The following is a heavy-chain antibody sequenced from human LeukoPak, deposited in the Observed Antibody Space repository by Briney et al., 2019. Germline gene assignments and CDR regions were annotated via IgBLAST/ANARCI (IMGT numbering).Heavy chain of an antibody. CDR3: ARQPGDRSVLRYFDWLLPFDY. Sequence: KPSETLSLTCTVSGGSISSGDYYWSWIRQPPGTGLEWFGYIYYSGSTYYNPSLKSRVTISVDTSKNQYSLKLSSVTAADTAEYYCARQPGDRSVLRYFDWLLPFDYWGQGTLVTVSS. CDR1: GGSISSGDYY. D-gene: IGHD3-9*01. J-gene: IGHJ4*02. V-gene: IGHV4-30-4*08. CDR2: IYYSGST.